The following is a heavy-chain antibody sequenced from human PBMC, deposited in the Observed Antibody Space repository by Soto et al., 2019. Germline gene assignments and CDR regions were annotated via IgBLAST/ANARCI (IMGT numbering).Heavy chain of an antibody. CDR1: GGSISSYY. V-gene: IGHV4-4*07. J-gene: IGHJ4*02. CDR3: ARGAGGVVVPDALIAGFDC. Sequence: SETLSLTCTVSGGSISSYYWSWIRQPAGKGLEWIGRIYTSGSTNYNPSLKGRVTMSVDTSKNQFSLKLSSVTAADTAVYYCARGAGGVVVPDALIAGFDCWGQGTLVTVSS. D-gene: IGHD2-2*01. CDR2: IYTSGST.